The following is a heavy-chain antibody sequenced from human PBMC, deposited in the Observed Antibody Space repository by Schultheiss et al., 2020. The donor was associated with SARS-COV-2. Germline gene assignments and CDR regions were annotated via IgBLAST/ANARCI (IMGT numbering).Heavy chain of an antibody. CDR1: GFAFSSYS. CDR2: ISGTSSTI. Sequence: GESLKISFTASGFAFSSYSMTWVRQAPGKGLEWVSYISGTSSTIYYADSVRGRFTISRDNARNSLFLQMNSLRDEDTALYYCAREGRFQLLLEPFDYWGQGILVTVSS. V-gene: IGHV3-48*02. D-gene: IGHD2-21*02. J-gene: IGHJ4*02. CDR3: AREGRFQLLLEPFDY.